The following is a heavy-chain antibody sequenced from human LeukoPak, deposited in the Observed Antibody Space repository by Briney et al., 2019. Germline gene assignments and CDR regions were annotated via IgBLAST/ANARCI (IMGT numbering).Heavy chain of an antibody. Sequence: GGSLRLSCAASGFTFSSYAMHWVRQAPGKGLEWVAVISYDGSNKYYADSAKGRFTISRDNSKNTLYLQMNSLRAEDTAVYYCARDLVYYYDSSGYVDYWGQGTLVTVSS. D-gene: IGHD3-22*01. CDR2: ISYDGSNK. J-gene: IGHJ4*02. CDR1: GFTFSSYA. CDR3: ARDLVYYYDSSGYVDY. V-gene: IGHV3-30-3*01.